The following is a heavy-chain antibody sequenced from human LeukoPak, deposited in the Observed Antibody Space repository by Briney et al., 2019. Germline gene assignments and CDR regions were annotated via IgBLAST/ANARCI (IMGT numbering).Heavy chain of an antibody. CDR3: AKDPLRYGDYISAFDI. D-gene: IGHD4-17*01. V-gene: IGHV3-9*01. CDR1: GFPFDDYA. Sequence: GRSLRLSCAASGFPFDDYAMHWVRQAPGKGLEWVSGISWNGGSIGYADSVKGRFTNSRDNAKNSLFLQMNSLRAEDAALYYCAKDPLRYGDYISAFDIWGQGTMVTVSS. CDR2: ISWNGGSI. J-gene: IGHJ3*02.